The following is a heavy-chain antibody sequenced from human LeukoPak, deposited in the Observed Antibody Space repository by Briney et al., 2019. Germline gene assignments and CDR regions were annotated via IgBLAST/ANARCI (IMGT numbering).Heavy chain of an antibody. CDR1: GFTFSSYA. V-gene: IGHV3-30*04. Sequence: PGRSLRLSCAASGFTFSSYAMHWVRQAPGKGLEWVAVISYDGSNKYYADSVKGRFTISRDNSKNTLYLQMNSLRAEDTAVYYCARAVVPASIRTSGGNWFDPWGQGTLVTVSS. J-gene: IGHJ5*02. D-gene: IGHD2-2*01. CDR2: ISYDGSNK. CDR3: ARAVVPASIRTSGGNWFDP.